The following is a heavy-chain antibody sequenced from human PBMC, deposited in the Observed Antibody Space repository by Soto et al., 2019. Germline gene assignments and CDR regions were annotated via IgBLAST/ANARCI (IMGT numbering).Heavy chain of an antibody. CDR1: GGTFSTYG. V-gene: IGHV1-69*13. D-gene: IGHD4-17*01. J-gene: IGHJ4*02. Sequence: QVQLVQSGAEVKKPGSSVKVSCKASGGTFSTYGMNWVRLAPGQGLEWMGGIIPKFGTTNYAQKFQGRVTMTADEPTNTAYMELNYLRSEDTAVYFCARELAPDYGGNSLSLDSWGQGTLVTVSS. CDR2: IIPKFGTT. CDR3: ARELAPDYGGNSLSLDS.